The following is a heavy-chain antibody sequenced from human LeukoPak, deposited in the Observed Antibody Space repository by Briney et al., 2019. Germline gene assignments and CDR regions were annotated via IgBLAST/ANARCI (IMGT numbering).Heavy chain of an antibody. D-gene: IGHD5-18*01. CDR2: INHRGTT. V-gene: IGHV4-34*01. CDR3: ATHDYSYGLFDY. J-gene: IGHJ4*02. Sequence: SETLSLTCTVYGGSFSGYYWSWIRQPPGKGLEWIGEINHRGTTNYNPSLKSRVTISVDTSKNQFSLKLSSVTAADTAVYYCATHDYSYGLFDYWGQGILVTVSS. CDR1: GGSFSGYY.